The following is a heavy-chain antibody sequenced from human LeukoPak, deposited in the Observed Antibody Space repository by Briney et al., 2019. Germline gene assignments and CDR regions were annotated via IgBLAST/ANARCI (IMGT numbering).Heavy chain of an antibody. CDR3: ARDGLHSFTMVRGIDY. D-gene: IGHD3-10*01. V-gene: IGHV3-30-3*01. Sequence: GGSLRLSCVASGFSFSNYAMHWVRQAPGKGLEWVAVTSYDGSNKYYADSVKGRFTISRDNSKNTLYLQMNSLRAEDTAVYYCARDGLHSFTMVRGIDYWGQGTLVTVSS. CDR1: GFSFSNYA. CDR2: TSYDGSNK. J-gene: IGHJ4*02.